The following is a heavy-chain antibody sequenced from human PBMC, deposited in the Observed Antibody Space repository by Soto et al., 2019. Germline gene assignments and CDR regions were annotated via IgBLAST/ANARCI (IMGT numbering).Heavy chain of an antibody. CDR2: IYSGGST. CDR3: ASYGYTYYYYYYGMDV. J-gene: IGHJ6*02. CDR1: GFTVSSNY. V-gene: IGHV3-53*04. Sequence: EVQLVESGGGLVQPGGSLRLSCAASGFTVSSNYMSWVRQAPGKGLEWVSVIYSGGSTYYADSVKGRFTISRHNSKNTLYLQMNSLRAEDTAVYYCASYGYTYYYYYYGMDVWGQGTTDPVSS. D-gene: IGHD5-18*01.